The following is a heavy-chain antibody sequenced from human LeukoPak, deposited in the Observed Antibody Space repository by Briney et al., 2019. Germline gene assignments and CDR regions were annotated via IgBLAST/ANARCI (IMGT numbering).Heavy chain of an antibody. J-gene: IGHJ4*02. D-gene: IGHD3-22*01. Sequence: GESLQISCKGSGYSFTSYWIGWVRPMPGKGLEWMGIVYPGDSDTRYSPSFQGQVTISADKSISTAYLQWSSLKASDTAMYYCARLCYDSSGYSFDYWGQGTLVTVSS. CDR2: VYPGDSDT. V-gene: IGHV5-51*01. CDR3: ARLCYDSSGYSFDY. CDR1: GYSFTSYW.